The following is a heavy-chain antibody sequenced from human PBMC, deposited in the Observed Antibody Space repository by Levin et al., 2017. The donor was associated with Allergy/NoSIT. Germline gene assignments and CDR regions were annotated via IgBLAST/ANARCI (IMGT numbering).Heavy chain of an antibody. J-gene: IGHJ6*02. D-gene: IGHD3-9*01. CDR1: GFTFSSYA. V-gene: IGHV3-30*04. CDR3: AREGTYYDILTGPYYYYGMDV. CDR2: ISYDGSNK. Sequence: GGSLRLSCAASGFTFSSYAMHWVRQAPGKGLEWVAVISYDGSNKYYADSVKGRFTISRDNSKNTLYLQMNSLRAEDTAVYYCAREGTYYDILTGPYYYYGMDVWGQGTTVTVSS.